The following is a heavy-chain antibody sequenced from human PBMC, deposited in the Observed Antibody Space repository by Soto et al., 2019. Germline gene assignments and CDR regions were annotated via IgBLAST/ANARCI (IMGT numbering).Heavy chain of an antibody. V-gene: IGHV4-34*01. J-gene: IGHJ4*02. CDR2: INHSGST. CDR3: ARGLTYYYDSSGYYFKGTGAGFDY. D-gene: IGHD3-22*01. Sequence: SETLSLTCAVYGGSFSGYYWSWIRQPPGKGLEWIGEINHSGSTNYNPSLKSRVTISVDTSKNQFSLKLSSVTAADTAVYYCARGLTYYYDSSGYYFKGTGAGFDYWGQGTLVTVSS. CDR1: GGSFSGYY.